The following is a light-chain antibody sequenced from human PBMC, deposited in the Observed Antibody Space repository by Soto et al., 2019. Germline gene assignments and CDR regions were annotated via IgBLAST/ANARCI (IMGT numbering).Light chain of an antibody. J-gene: IGKJ1*01. CDR2: SAS. CDR1: QSISDT. Sequence: EIVMTQSPATLSVSPGGRATLSCTASQSISDTLAWYQQKPGQAPRLLIYSASRRATGFPARFSGSGSGTDFTLTISSLQSEDFAIYSCQQYNNWPWTFGQGTKVEIK. CDR3: QQYNNWPWT. V-gene: IGKV3-15*01.